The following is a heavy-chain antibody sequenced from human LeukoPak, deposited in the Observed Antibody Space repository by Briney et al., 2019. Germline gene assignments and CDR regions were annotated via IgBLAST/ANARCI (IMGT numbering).Heavy chain of an antibody. CDR3: ARDRGVGPSDNHYFDY. Sequence: SETLSLTCAVSGGSISGYYWSWIRQPPGKGLEWIGYIYYSGSTNYNPSLKSRVTISVDTSKNQFSLKLSSVTAADTAVYYCARDRGVGPSDNHYFDYWGQGTLVTVSS. CDR1: GGSISGYY. CDR2: IYYSGST. J-gene: IGHJ4*02. D-gene: IGHD1-26*01. V-gene: IGHV4-59*01.